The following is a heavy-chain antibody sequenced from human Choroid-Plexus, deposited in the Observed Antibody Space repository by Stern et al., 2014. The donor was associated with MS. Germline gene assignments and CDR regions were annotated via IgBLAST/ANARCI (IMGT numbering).Heavy chain of an antibody. V-gene: IGHV3-30*18. CDR3: AKDRQYLTYFFDH. CDR1: GFTFRSCA. Sequence: DQLVESGGGVVQPGRPLRLSCVASGFTFRSCAMHWVRQAQGPGLDWVAGVSYDGSNKYYADSVKGRFTISRDNSQNTLYMQISSLRPEDTAVYYCAKDRQYLTYFFDHWGQGSLVTVSS. D-gene: IGHD2/OR15-2a*01. CDR2: VSYDGSNK. J-gene: IGHJ5*02.